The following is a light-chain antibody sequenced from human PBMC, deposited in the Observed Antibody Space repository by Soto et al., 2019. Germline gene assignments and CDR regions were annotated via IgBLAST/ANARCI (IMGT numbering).Light chain of an antibody. CDR1: QSVGSN. V-gene: IGKV3-15*01. Sequence: MAQSPATLSVSQGERATLSCRASQSVGSNLAWYQQKPGQAPRLLIYGASTRVTGIPARFSGSGSGTEFTLTISSLQSEDFAVYHCQQYYNWWTFGQGTKVDI. J-gene: IGKJ1*01. CDR2: GAS. CDR3: QQYYNWWT.